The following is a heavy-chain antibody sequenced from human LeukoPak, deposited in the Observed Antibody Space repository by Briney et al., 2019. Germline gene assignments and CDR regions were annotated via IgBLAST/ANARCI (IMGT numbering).Heavy chain of an antibody. Sequence: SETLSLTCTVSGGSISSYYWSWIRQPPGKGLEWIGYIYYSGSTNYNPSLKSRVTLSVDTSKNQFSLNLSSVTAADTAVYYCARNLWFGESADAFNIWGQGTMVTVSS. CDR3: ARNLWFGESADAFNI. CDR2: IYYSGST. D-gene: IGHD3-10*01. V-gene: IGHV4-59*01. J-gene: IGHJ3*02. CDR1: GGSISSYY.